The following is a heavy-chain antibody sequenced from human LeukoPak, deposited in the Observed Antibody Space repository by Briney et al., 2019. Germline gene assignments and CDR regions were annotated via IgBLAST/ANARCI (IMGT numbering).Heavy chain of an antibody. D-gene: IGHD3-10*01. CDR2: ISGSGGST. J-gene: IGHJ4*02. Sequence: PSETLSLTCAVYGGSFSGYYWSWIRQPPGKGLEWVSGISGSGGSTYYSDPVKGRFTISRDNSKNTLYLQMHALRAEDTALYHCAKVPYGSGSYSTLDYWGQGTLVTVSS. V-gene: IGHV3-23*01. CDR3: AKVPYGSGSYSTLDY. CDR1: GGSFSGYY.